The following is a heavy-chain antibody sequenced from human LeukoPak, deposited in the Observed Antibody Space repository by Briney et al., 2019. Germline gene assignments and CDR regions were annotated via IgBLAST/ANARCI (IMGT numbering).Heavy chain of an antibody. J-gene: IGHJ5*02. CDR1: GGSFSGYY. CDR3: PRGPLGGGNNWFDP. Sequence: SETLSPTCGVYGGSFSGYYWTWIRQPPGRGLEWIGEINHSGSTNYNPSLKSRVTISVDTSKDQFSLQVTSGTGADPAVYCGPRGPLGGGNNWFDPWGQGTLVTVSS. CDR2: INHSGST. D-gene: IGHD3-16*01. V-gene: IGHV4-34*01.